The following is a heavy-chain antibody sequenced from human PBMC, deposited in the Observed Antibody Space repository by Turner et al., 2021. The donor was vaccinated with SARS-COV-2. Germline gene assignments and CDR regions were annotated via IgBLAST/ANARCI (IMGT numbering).Heavy chain of an antibody. D-gene: IGHD3-22*01. CDR1: VFTFSNYA. CDR2: ISGSSFTT. J-gene: IGHJ4*02. CDR3: AKRDFADSNGYAPLFDY. V-gene: IGHV3-23*01. Sequence: EVQLLESGGGLVQPGGSLRLSCAASVFTFSNYAMTWVRQNPGKGLEWVSGISGSSFTTYYADPAKGRFTISRDNAKNTLYLQMNSLRVEDTAVYYCAKRDFADSNGYAPLFDYWGQGTLVTVSS.